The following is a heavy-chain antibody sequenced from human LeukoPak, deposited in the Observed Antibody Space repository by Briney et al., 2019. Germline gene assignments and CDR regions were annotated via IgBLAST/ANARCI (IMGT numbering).Heavy chain of an antibody. Sequence: PGGSLRLSCVVSGFTVNSNYMSWVRQAPGKGLEWVSVIYSGGATYYADSVKGRFTISRDISKNTLYLQMSSLRAEDTAVYYCARDFGGYWGQGTLVTVSS. CDR1: GFTVNSNY. J-gene: IGHJ4*02. CDR3: ARDFGGY. D-gene: IGHD4-23*01. V-gene: IGHV3-53*01. CDR2: IYSGGAT.